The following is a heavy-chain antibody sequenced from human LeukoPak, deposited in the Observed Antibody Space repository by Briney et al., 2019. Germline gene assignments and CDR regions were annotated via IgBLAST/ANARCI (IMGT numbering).Heavy chain of an antibody. CDR3: ARDLRRLGIAVAGTGGGLDY. J-gene: IGHJ4*02. Sequence: GGSLRLSCAASGFTFSSYGMHWVRQAPGKGLEWVAVISYDGSNKYYADSVKGRFTISRDNSKNTLYLQMNSLRAEDTAVYYCARDLRRLGIAVAGTGGGLDYWGQGTLVTVSS. CDR1: GFTFSSYG. V-gene: IGHV3-30*03. D-gene: IGHD6-19*01. CDR2: ISYDGSNK.